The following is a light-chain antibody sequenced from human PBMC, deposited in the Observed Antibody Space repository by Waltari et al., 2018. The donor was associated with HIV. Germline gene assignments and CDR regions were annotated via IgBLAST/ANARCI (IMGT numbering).Light chain of an antibody. J-gene: IGLJ1*01. CDR1: SSNIGNNA. CDR2: YDD. V-gene: IGLV1-36*01. Sequence: QSVLTQPPSVSEAPRQRVTISCSGSSSNIGNNAVNWYQQVPGKPPNLLIYYDDLLSSGVSDRFSASKSGTSASLAIRGLQSEDEADYYCAAWDDSLNGYVFGSGTKVTVL. CDR3: AAWDDSLNGYV.